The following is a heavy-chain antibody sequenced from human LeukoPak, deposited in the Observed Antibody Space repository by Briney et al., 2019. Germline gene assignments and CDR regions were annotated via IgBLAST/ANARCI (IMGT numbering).Heavy chain of an antibody. CDR3: ARDAGGSYSAPSFDY. CDR2: INPNSGGT. J-gene: IGHJ4*02. Sequence: GASVKVSCKASGYTFTGYYMHWVRQAPGQGLEWMGWINPNSGGTNYAQKFQGRVTMTRDTSISTAYMELSRLRSDDTAVYYCARDAGGSYSAPSFDYWGQGTLVTVSS. V-gene: IGHV1-2*02. CDR1: GYTFTGYY. D-gene: IGHD2-15*01.